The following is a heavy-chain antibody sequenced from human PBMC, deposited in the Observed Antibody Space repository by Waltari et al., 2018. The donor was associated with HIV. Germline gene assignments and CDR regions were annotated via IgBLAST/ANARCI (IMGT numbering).Heavy chain of an antibody. CDR1: GGTFNNYA. CDR3: ARGVYYDILTGPIMGYFDY. V-gene: IGHV1-69*01. CDR2: IIPILNTR. D-gene: IGHD3-9*01. J-gene: IGHJ4*02. Sequence: QVQLVQSGAEVKKPGSSVKVSCKASGGTFNNYAFIWVRQAPGQGLEWMGGIIPILNTRNYAQKFQCRVTITADECTSTAYMELSSLRSEDTAVYYCARGVYYDILTGPIMGYFDYWGQGTLVTVSS.